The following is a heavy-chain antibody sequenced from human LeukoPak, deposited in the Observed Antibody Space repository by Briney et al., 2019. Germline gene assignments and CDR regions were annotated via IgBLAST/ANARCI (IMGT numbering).Heavy chain of an antibody. D-gene: IGHD3-22*01. CDR3: ARGLYYYDSSGYCGHFDY. V-gene: IGHV4-34*01. CDR2: INHSGST. J-gene: IGHJ4*02. CDR1: GGSFSDYY. Sequence: SETLSLTCGVYGGSFSDYYWSWIRQPPGKGLEWIGEINHSGSTNYNPSLKSRVTISVDTSKNQFSLKVNSVTAADTAVYYCARGLYYYDSSGYCGHFDYWGQGTLVTVSS.